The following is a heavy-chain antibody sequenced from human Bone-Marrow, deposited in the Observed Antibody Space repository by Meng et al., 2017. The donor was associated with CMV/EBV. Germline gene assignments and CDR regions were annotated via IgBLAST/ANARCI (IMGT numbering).Heavy chain of an antibody. CDR3: AIVVAIANWFDP. D-gene: IGHD5-12*01. J-gene: IGHJ5*02. CDR1: GGSISSSSYY. Sequence: SETLSLTCTVSGGSISSSSYYWGWIRQPPGKGLEWIGSIYYSGSTYYNPSLKSRVTISVDTSKNQFSLKLSSVTAADTAVYYCAIVVAIANWFDPWGQGTLVTVSS. CDR2: IYYSGST. V-gene: IGHV4-39*07.